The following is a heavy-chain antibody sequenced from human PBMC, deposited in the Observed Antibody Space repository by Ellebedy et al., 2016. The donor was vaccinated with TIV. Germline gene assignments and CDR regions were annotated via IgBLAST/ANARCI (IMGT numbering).Heavy chain of an antibody. D-gene: IGHD4-17*01. CDR2: VNSDGSST. CDR3: ARDGPLFGDYPDY. Sequence: HTGGSLRLXXEASGSTFSSYWRDWVRQAPGEGRVWVSRVNSDGSSTRYADSVEGRFTISRDNAKNTLFLQMNSMRAEDTALYYCARDGPLFGDYPDYWGQGTLVTVSS. J-gene: IGHJ4*02. CDR1: GSTFSSYW. V-gene: IGHV3-74*01.